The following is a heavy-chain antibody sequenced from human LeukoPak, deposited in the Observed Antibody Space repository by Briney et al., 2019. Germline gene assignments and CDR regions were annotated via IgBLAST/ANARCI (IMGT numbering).Heavy chain of an antibody. CDR2: IYSGGST. D-gene: IGHD3-16*01. J-gene: IGHJ6*02. V-gene: IGHV3-66*01. CDR1: GFTVSSNY. CDR3: ARDGGVRAGYYYYGMDV. Sequence: GGSLRVSCAASGFTVSSNYMSWVRQAPGNGLEWVSVIYSGGSTYYADSVKGRFTISRDNSKNTLYPQMNSLRAEDTAVYYCARDGGVRAGYYYYGMDVWGQGTTVTVSS.